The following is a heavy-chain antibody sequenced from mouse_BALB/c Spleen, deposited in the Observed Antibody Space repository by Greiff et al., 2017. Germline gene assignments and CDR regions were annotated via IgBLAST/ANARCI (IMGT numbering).Heavy chain of an antibody. CDR3: ARMRTDYFDY. J-gene: IGHJ2*01. CDR1: GYSITSDYA. Sequence: EVKLMESGPGLVKPSQSLSLTCTVTGYSITSDYAWNWIRQFPGNKLEWMGYISYSGSTSYNPSLKSRSSITRDTTKNQFFLQLTSVTTEDTATYYCARMRTDYFDYWGQGTTLTVSS. CDR2: ISYSGST. D-gene: IGHD4-1*01. V-gene: IGHV3-2*02.